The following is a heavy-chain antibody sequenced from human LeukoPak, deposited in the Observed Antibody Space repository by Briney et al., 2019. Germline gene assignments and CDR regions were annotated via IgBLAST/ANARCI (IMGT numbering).Heavy chain of an antibody. Sequence: GESLKISCEGLGYSFSTYWSAWVRQRPGKGLEWVGIIYPDGSETRYDPSFEGQVTISADRSTSTAYLQWSSLRASDTAMYYCARASRDGYNQNFDHWGQGTLVTVSS. D-gene: IGHD5-24*01. J-gene: IGHJ4*02. CDR3: ARASRDGYNQNFDH. CDR2: IYPDGSET. CDR1: GYSFSTYW. V-gene: IGHV5-51*01.